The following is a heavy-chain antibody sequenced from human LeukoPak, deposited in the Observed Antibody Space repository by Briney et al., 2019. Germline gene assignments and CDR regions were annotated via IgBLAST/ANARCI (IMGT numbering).Heavy chain of an antibody. CDR1: GFTFTNYA. CDR3: AKNVVFTRYFDS. D-gene: IGHD2-2*01. CDR2: ISGGGRTT. V-gene: IGHV3-23*01. J-gene: IGHJ4*02. Sequence: PGGSLRLSCAASGFTFTNYAMSWVRQAPGKGLQWIAVISGGGRTTEYADSVKGRFTVSRDNSMNTLSLHMDSLRVEDTAIYYCAKNVVFTRYFDSWGQGTLVTVSS.